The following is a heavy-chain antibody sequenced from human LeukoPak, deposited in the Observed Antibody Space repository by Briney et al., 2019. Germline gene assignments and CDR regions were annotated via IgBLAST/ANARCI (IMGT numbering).Heavy chain of an antibody. CDR2: IKQDVGEK. J-gene: IGHJ3*02. CDR1: GFTFNNYW. CDR3: ARGGRRSYGDDAFDM. D-gene: IGHD3-16*01. Sequence: PGGSLRLSCAASGFTFNNYWMNWVRQAPGGGVEWVANIKQDVGEKYSVDSVKGRFTISRDNAKNSLYLQMNSLRAEDTAVYYCARGGRRSYGDDAFDMWGQGTMVTVSS. V-gene: IGHV3-7*01.